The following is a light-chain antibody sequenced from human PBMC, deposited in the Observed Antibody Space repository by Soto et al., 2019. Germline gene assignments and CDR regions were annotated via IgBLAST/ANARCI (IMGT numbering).Light chain of an antibody. CDR3: QQSYTSPPWT. J-gene: IGKJ1*01. Sequence: DIQMTQSPSSLSASVGDRVTISCRAGQSISTYLNWYQQTPGTAPRLLLYSASSVKTGVPPRFSGSGSGRDFTLTISSLRPEDIATYFCQQSYTSPPWTFGQGTKVDI. V-gene: IGKV1-39*01. CDR2: SAS. CDR1: QSISTY.